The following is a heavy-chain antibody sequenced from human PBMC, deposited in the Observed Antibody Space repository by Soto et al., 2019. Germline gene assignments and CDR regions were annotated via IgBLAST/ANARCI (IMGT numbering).Heavy chain of an antibody. CDR1: GGSFSGYY. V-gene: IGHV4-34*01. J-gene: IGHJ4*02. D-gene: IGHD3-9*01. CDR3: ARGIYYDILTGYEYYFDY. CDR2: INHSGST. Sequence: SETLSLTCAVYGGSFSGYYWSWIRQPPGKGLEWIGEINHSGSTNYNPSLKSRVTISVDTSKNQFSLKLSSVTAADTAVYYCARGIYYDILTGYEYYFDYWGQGTLVTSPQ.